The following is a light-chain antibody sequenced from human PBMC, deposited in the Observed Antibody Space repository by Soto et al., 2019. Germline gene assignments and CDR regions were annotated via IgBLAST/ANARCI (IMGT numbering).Light chain of an antibody. J-gene: IGKJ2*01. CDR1: QSVSSN. CDR2: GTS. CDR3: QQYNKWPYT. Sequence: EIAMTQSQATLSVSPGERATHPCRASQSVSSNLAWYQQKPGQAPRLRFYGTSTRATGVPARFSGTGSGTDFTLTIRSLQSEDFAVYYCQQYNKWPYTFGQGTKLELK. V-gene: IGKV3-15*01.